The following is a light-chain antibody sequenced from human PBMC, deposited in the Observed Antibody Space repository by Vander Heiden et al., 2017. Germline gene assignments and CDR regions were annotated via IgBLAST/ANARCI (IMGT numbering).Light chain of an antibody. V-gene: IGKV1-33*01. Sequence: DIQMTQSPSSLSASVGDRVTITCQASQDISNYLNWFQQKAGEAPKLLIYDASKLEKGVPPRFSGSGSGTDFTFTISSLQPEDVATYYWQQDYHLYTFGQGTKVDI. CDR3: QQDYHLYT. CDR2: DAS. CDR1: QDISNY. J-gene: IGKJ2*01.